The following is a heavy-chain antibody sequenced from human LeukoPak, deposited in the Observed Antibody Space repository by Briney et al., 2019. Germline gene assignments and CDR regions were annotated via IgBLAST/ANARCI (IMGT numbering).Heavy chain of an antibody. J-gene: IGHJ5*02. CDR1: GYSFTSYG. V-gene: IGHV1-18*01. CDR2: IGGYTGHT. Sequence: ASVKVSCKTSGYSFTSYGVTWVRQAPGQGLECMGWIGGYTGHTNYVQKFQGRVTMTTDTSPSTAYMELRSLTSDDTAVYYCARDGSCSGGSCAMDGWFDPWGQGTLVTVSS. CDR3: ARDGSCSGGSCAMDGWFDP. D-gene: IGHD2-15*01.